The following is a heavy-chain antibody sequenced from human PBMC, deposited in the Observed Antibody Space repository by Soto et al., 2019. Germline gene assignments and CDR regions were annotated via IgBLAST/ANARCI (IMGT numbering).Heavy chain of an antibody. V-gene: IGHV3-7*05. CDR2: MNQDGSQK. CDR3: ARQHSGSYCFDY. Sequence: GGSLRLSCAASGFTFIDFWMTWVLQAPGKGLEWVANMNQDGSQKNYVDSVKGRFSISRDNAKNSLYLQINSLRAEDTAVYYCARQHSGSYCFDYWGQGTPVTVSS. D-gene: IGHD1-26*01. J-gene: IGHJ4*02. CDR1: GFTFIDFW.